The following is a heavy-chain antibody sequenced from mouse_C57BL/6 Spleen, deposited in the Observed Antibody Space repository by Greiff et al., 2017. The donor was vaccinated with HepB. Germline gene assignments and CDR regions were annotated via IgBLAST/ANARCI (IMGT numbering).Heavy chain of an antibody. CDR3: AKYGSSYECYAMDY. D-gene: IGHD1-1*01. CDR1: GYTFTSYW. V-gene: IGHV1-64*01. J-gene: IGHJ4*01. CDR2: IHPNSGST. Sequence: QVQLQQPGAELVKPGASVKLSCKASGYTFTSYWMHWVKQRPGQGLEWIGMIHPNSGSTNYNEKFKSKATLTVDKSSSTAYMQLSSLTSEDSAVYYCAKYGSSYECYAMDYWGQGTSVTVSS.